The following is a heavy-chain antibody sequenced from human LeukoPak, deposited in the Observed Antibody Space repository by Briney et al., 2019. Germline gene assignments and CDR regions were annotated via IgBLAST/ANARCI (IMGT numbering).Heavy chain of an antibody. CDR3: ARRLTQYDCFDP. D-gene: IGHD2-2*01. CDR1: GDSVSSNSVT. CDR2: TYYRSTWYN. V-gene: IGHV6-1*01. Sequence: QTLSLTCAISGDSVSSNSVTWNWIRQSPSRGLEWLGRTYYRSTWYNDYAVSVRGRITVNPDTSKNQFSLHLNSVTPEDAAVYYCARRLTQYDCFDPWGQGILVTVSS. J-gene: IGHJ5*02.